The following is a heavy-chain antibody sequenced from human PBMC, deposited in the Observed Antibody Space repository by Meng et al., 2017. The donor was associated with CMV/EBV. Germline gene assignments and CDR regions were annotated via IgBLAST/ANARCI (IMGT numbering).Heavy chain of an antibody. CDR2: ISSSGSTI. Sequence: GESLKISCAASGFTFSSYAMHWVRQAPGKGLEWVSYISSSGSTIYYADSVKGRFTISRDNAKNSLYLQMNSLRAEDTAVYYCARDLFVGFLEWLEGPYYYYYGMDVWGQGTTVTVSS. V-gene: IGHV3-48*03. D-gene: IGHD3-3*02. CDR3: ARDLFVGFLEWLEGPYYYYYGMDV. J-gene: IGHJ6*02. CDR1: GFTFSSYA.